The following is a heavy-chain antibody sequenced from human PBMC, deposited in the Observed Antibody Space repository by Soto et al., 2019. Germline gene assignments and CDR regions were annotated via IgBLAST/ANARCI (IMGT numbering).Heavy chain of an antibody. J-gene: IGHJ6*02. CDR2: IDHSGST. CDR1: GGSISSSNW. D-gene: IGHD3-16*02. V-gene: IGHV4-4*02. Sequence: QVQLQESGPGLVKPSGTLSLTCAVSGGSISSSNWWSWVRQPPGKGRTGIGEIDHSGSTNYNPSLKRRVTISIDKSKTQFSLRLNSVTAADTAVYYCARDKLSSIGVGGDTYYYGMDVWGQGTTVTVSS. CDR3: ARDKLSSIGVGGDTYYYGMDV.